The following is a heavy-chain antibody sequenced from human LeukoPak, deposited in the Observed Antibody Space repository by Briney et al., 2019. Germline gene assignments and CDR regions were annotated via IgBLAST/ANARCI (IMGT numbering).Heavy chain of an antibody. V-gene: IGHV4-34*01. CDR2: INHSGST. CDR3: ARTGVVAAEGYYYYGMDV. J-gene: IGHJ6*02. CDR1: SGSFSGYY. D-gene: IGHD6-13*01. Sequence: PSETLSLTCAVYSGSFSGYYWSWIRQPPGKGLEWIGEINHSGSTNYNPSLKSRVTISVDTSKNQFSLKLSSVTAADTAVYYCARTGVVAAEGYYYYGMDVWGQGTTVTVSS.